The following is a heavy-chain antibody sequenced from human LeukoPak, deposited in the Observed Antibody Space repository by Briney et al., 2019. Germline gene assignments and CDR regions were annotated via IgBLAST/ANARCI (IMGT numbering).Heavy chain of an antibody. D-gene: IGHD3-9*01. V-gene: IGHV3-30*18. CDR1: GFTFSSYG. CDR2: ISNDGRNK. CDR3: AKMDIDWLLYY. Sequence: PGRSLRLSCAASGFTFSSYGMHWVRQAPGKGLEWVSVISNDGRNKYYSDSVKGRFTISRDNSKNTLYLQMNSLRAEDTAVYYCAKMDIDWLLYYWGQGTLVTVSS. J-gene: IGHJ4*02.